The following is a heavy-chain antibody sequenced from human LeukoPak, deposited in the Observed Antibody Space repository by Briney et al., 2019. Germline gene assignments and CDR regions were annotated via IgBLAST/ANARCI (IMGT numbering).Heavy chain of an antibody. CDR2: ISSSSSYI. CDR1: GFIFIGYS. D-gene: IGHD1-1*01. J-gene: IGHJ4*02. Sequence: KTGGSLRLSCAASGFIFIGYSMNWVRQAPGKGLEWVSSISSSSSYIYYADSVKGRFTISRDNAKNSLDLQMNSLRDDDTAVYYCARDRGVTTRPRGYFDSWGQGTLVTVSS. V-gene: IGHV3-21*06. CDR3: ARDRGVTTRPRGYFDS.